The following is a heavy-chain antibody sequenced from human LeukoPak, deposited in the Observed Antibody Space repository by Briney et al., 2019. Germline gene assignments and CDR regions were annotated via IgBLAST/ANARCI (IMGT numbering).Heavy chain of an antibody. CDR2: IYYSGST. J-gene: IGHJ4*02. Sequence: SETLSLTCTVSGGSISSSSYYWGWIRQPPGKGLEWIGSIYYSGSTYYNPSLKSRVTISVDTSKNQFSLKLSSVTAADTAVYYCAGLRYSSSPPNFDYWGQGTLVTVSS. D-gene: IGHD6-13*01. V-gene: IGHV4-39*01. CDR3: AGLRYSSSPPNFDY. CDR1: GGSISSSSYY.